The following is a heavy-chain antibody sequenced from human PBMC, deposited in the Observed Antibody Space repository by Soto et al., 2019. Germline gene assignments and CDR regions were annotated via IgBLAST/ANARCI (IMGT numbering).Heavy chain of an antibody. V-gene: IGHV1-69*02. CDR3: ASLVVVAATYIDY. D-gene: IGHD2-15*01. J-gene: IGHJ4*02. Sequence: QVQLVQSGAEVKKPGSSVKVSCKASGGTFSSYTISWVRQAPGQGLEWMGRIIPILGIANYAQKFQGRVTITADKSTSTAYMELSSLRSEDTAVYYCASLVVVAATYIDYWGQGTLVTVSS. CDR2: IIPILGIA. CDR1: GGTFSSYT.